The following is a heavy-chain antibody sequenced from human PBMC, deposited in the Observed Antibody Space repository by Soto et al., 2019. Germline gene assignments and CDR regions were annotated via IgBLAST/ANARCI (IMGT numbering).Heavy chain of an antibody. CDR3: ARDGGYYDFLFDP. D-gene: IGHD3-3*01. CDR1: GGSISSGGYY. J-gene: IGHJ5*02. Sequence: SETLSLTCTVSGGSISSGGYYWSWIRQHPGKGLEWIGYIYYSGSTNYNPSLKSRVTISVDTSKNQFSLKLSSVTAADTAVYYCARDGGYYDFLFDPWGQGTLVTVSS. V-gene: IGHV4-61*08. CDR2: IYYSGST.